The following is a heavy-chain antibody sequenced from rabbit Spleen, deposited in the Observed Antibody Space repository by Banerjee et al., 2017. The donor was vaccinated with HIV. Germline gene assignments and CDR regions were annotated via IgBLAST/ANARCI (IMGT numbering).Heavy chain of an antibody. CDR1: GFDFSSYG. CDR2: IDLVFGST. V-gene: IGHV1S47*01. Sequence: QEQLVESGGRLVTPGGSLTLSCKASGFDFSSYGVSWVRQAPGKGLEWIGYIDLVFGSTFYATWVNGRSTISSHNAQNTLYLQVNSLTAADTATYFCVRGASSSGYYSLWGPGPLVTVS. J-gene: IGHJ4*01. D-gene: IGHD1-1*01. CDR3: VRGASSSGYYSL.